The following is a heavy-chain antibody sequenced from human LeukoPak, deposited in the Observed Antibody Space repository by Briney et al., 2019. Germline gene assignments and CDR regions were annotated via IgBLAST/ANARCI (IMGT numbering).Heavy chain of an antibody. CDR3: AALAVAGTMDWFDP. Sequence: PSETLSLTCAVYGGSFSGYYWSWIRQPPGKGLEWIGEINHSGSTNYNPSLKSRVTISVDTSKNQFSLKLSSVTAADTAVYYCAALAVAGTMDWFDPWGQGTLVTVSS. D-gene: IGHD6-19*01. CDR2: INHSGST. V-gene: IGHV4-34*01. CDR1: GGSFSGYY. J-gene: IGHJ5*02.